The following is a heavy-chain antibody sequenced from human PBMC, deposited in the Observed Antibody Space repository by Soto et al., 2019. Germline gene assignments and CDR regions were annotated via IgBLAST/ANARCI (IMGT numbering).Heavy chain of an antibody. CDR2: IIRSFGLA. V-gene: IGHV1-69*02. J-gene: IGHJ4*02. CDR1: EDTCNSYS. CDR3: ASHFPGHCSTTTCYGAGDY. D-gene: IGHD2-2*01. Sequence: QVQLVQSGAEVKKPGSSVTLSCKASEDTCNSYSGIWERQAPGQGLEWMGRIIRSFGLACYAQSFQGRVTITADRSTYTVYMQMSSPRSDDTAVYYCASHFPGHCSTTTCYGAGDYWGQGTLVTVSS.